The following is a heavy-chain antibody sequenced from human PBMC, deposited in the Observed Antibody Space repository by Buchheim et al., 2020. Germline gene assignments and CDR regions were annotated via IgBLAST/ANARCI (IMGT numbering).Heavy chain of an antibody. CDR3: VTHRFCSNGVCFPDF. CDR2: IYPIDSDT. J-gene: IGHJ4*02. V-gene: IGHV5-51*01. CDR1: RSSSTTFW. Sequence: EVQLVQSGAEVKKPGESLKISCQDFRSSSTTFWIGWVRQKPDKGLEWMGSIYPIDSDTKYSPSFEGRATISVDKSTKTAYLEWSGLKTSDTAMYYCVTHRFCSNGVCFPDFWGQGTL. D-gene: IGHD2-8*01.